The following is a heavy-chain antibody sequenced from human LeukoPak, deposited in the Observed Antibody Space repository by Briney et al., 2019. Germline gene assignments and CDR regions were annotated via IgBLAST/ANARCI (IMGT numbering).Heavy chain of an antibody. CDR2: ILYDGTNK. CDR1: GFTFSSFG. D-gene: IGHD4-23*01. CDR3: TKDLRYYYADNHSEMDEHDY. Sequence: GGSLRLSCAASGFTFSSFGTHWVRQAPGQGLEWVAFILYDGTNKYYADSVKGRFTISRDNSKNTLSLQMNSLRVEDTALYYCTKDLRYYYADNHSEMDEHDYWGQGTLVTVSS. J-gene: IGHJ4*02. V-gene: IGHV3-30*02.